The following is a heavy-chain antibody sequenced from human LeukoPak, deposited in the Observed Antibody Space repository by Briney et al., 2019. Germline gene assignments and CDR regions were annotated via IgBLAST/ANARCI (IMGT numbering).Heavy chain of an antibody. J-gene: IGHJ4*02. Sequence: GGSLRLSCATSGFTFSDYYMSWIRQAPGKGLEWLSYISGDGGDINYADSVEGRFTVSRDNAKNSLYLQMNSLRAEDTAVYYCARDEDPTYYEDWGQGTLVTVSS. CDR1: GFTFSDYY. CDR2: ISGDGGDI. CDR3: ARDEDPTYYED. V-gene: IGHV3-11*04.